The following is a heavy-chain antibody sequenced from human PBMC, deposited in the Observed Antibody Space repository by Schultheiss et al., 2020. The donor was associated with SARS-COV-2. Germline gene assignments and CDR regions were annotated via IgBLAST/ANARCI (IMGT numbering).Heavy chain of an antibody. D-gene: IGHD3-22*01. J-gene: IGHJ4*02. Sequence: SLKISCAASGFTFDDYAMHWVRQAPGKGLEWVSGISWNSGSIGYADSVKGRFTISRDNAKNSLYLQMNSLRAEDTALYYCAKDGASSDYFDYWGQGTLVTVSS. CDR3: AKDGASSDYFDY. CDR1: GFTFDDYA. CDR2: ISWNSGSI. V-gene: IGHV3-9*01.